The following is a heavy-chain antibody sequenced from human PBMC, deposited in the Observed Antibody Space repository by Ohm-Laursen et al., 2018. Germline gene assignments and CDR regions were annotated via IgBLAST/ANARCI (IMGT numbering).Heavy chain of an antibody. CDR3: TTDPPYELGAY. V-gene: IGHV3-15*01. D-gene: IGHD1-26*01. J-gene: IGHJ4*02. CDR2: IKSKTDGGTT. Sequence: SLRLSCAASGFSFSDAWMSWVRQAPGKGLEWVGRIKSKTDGGTTHYAAPVKGRFTISRDDSKNTLYLQMNSLKTEDTAVYYCTTDPPYELGAYWGQGTLVTVSS. CDR1: GFSFSDAW.